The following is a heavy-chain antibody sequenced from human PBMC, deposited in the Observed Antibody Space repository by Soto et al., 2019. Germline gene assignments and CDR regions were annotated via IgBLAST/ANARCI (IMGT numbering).Heavy chain of an antibody. CDR2: LNWNGAGT. V-gene: IGHV3-20*04. J-gene: IGHJ2*01. CDR3: TREGDYGDYIGWYFDL. D-gene: IGHD4-17*01. CDR1: GFTSGDYG. Sequence: EVQLVESGGSVVRPGGSLRLSCVVSGFTSGDYGMSWVRQGPGKGLEWVAGLNWNGAGTTYADSVKGRFTVSRDNAKNSLYLQMNSLRAEDTAFYYCTREGDYGDYIGWYFDLWGRGTLVTVSS.